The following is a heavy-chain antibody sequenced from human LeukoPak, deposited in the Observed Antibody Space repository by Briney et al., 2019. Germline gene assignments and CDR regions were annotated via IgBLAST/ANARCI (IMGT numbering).Heavy chain of an antibody. D-gene: IGHD6-25*01. Sequence: GASVKVSCKASGYIFTNYGISWVRQAPGQGLEWMGWISAYNGNTKYSQKLQGRVTMTTDTSTSTAYMELRSLRSDDTAVYYCARDREAIAAAAREFDPWGQGTLVTVSS. V-gene: IGHV1-18*01. CDR1: GYIFTNYG. CDR3: ARDREAIAAAAREFDP. CDR2: ISAYNGNT. J-gene: IGHJ5*02.